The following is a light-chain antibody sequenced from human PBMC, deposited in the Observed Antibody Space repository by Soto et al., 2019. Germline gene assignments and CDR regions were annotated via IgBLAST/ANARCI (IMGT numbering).Light chain of an antibody. CDR1: QNVSSSY. V-gene: IGKV3-20*01. CDR3: QQYGSSPQT. J-gene: IGKJ5*01. Sequence: EIVLTKSPGTLFLSPGERATLSFRARQNVSSSYLAWYQQKPGQAPRLLIYCASNRATGIPDRFSGSGSGTDFTLTISTLEPEDFSVYCCQQYGSSPQTVGQGTRLEIK. CDR2: CAS.